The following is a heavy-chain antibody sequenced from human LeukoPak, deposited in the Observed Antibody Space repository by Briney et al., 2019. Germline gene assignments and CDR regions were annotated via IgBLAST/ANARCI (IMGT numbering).Heavy chain of an antibody. Sequence: GESLKISCKGSGYSFTSCWIGWVRQMPGKGLEWMGIIYPGDSDTRYSPSFQGQVTISADKSINTAYLQWSSLKASDTAMYYCARQSYCGGDCYSGESWFDPWGQGTLVTVSS. CDR1: GYSFTSCW. J-gene: IGHJ5*02. CDR3: ARQSYCGGDCYSGESWFDP. V-gene: IGHV5-51*01. CDR2: IYPGDSDT. D-gene: IGHD2-21*02.